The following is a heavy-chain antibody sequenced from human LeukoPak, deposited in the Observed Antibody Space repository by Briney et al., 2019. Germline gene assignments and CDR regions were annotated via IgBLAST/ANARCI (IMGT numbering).Heavy chain of an antibody. CDR2: IIPIFGTA. Sequence: SVKVPCKASGGTFSSYAISWVRQAPGQGLEWMGGIIPIFGTANYAQKFQGRVTITADESASTAYMELSSLRSEDTAVYYCAKGAGFAEPLPEYWGQGTLLTVSS. V-gene: IGHV1-69*01. CDR1: GGTFSSYA. D-gene: IGHD1-14*01. CDR3: AKGAGFAEPLPEY. J-gene: IGHJ4*02.